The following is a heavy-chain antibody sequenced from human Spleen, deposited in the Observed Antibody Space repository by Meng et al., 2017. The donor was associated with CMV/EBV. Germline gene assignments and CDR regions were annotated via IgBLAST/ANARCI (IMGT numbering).Heavy chain of an antibody. CDR1: EFPFSDYI. CDR3: ARTPWGN. J-gene: IGHJ4*02. CDR2: ISGTSTFI. V-gene: IGHV3-21*01. Sequence: GGSLRLSCAASEFPFSDYIMNWFRQAPGKGLEWVSSISGTSTFIYYADSVKGRFTISRDNAKKSLYLQMSSLRAEDTAVYYCARTPWGNWGQGTLVTVSS. D-gene: IGHD3-16*01.